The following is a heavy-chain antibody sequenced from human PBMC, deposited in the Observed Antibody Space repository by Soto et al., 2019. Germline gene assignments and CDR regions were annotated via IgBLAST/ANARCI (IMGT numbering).Heavy chain of an antibody. J-gene: IGHJ4*02. V-gene: IGHV4-31*03. CDR2: TYYSGST. CDR3: ARVEHDYGDYGLEHYFDY. Sequence: SETLSLTCTVSGGSISSGGYYWSWIRQHPGKGLEWIGYTYYSGSTYYNPSLKSRVTISVDTSKNQFSLKLSSVTAADTAVYYCARVEHDYGDYGLEHYFDYWGQGTLVTVSS. D-gene: IGHD4-17*01. CDR1: GGSISSGGYY.